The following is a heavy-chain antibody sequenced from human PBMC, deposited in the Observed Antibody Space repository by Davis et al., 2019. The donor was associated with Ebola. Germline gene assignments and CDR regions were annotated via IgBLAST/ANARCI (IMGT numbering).Heavy chain of an antibody. CDR1: EFTFSSYW. V-gene: IGHV3-74*01. J-gene: IGHJ3*02. Sequence: GESLKISCAASEFTFSSYWTHWVRQAPGKGLVWVSRINSDGRTTAYADSVKGRFTISRDNAKNTLYLQMNTLRAEDTAVYYCARDLGMGRRVDAFDIWGQGTMVTVSS. CDR3: ARDLGMGRRVDAFDI. CDR2: INSDGRTT. D-gene: IGHD7-27*01.